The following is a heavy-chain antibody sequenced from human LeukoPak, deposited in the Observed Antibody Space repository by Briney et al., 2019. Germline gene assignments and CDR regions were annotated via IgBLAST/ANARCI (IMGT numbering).Heavy chain of an antibody. CDR1: GYTFTGYY. J-gene: IGHJ4*02. V-gene: IGHV1-2*02. CDR3: AREGVYYDFWSGYDDQNFDY. D-gene: IGHD3-3*01. CDR2: INPNSGGT. Sequence: ASVKVSCKASGYTFTGYYMHWVRQAHGQGLEWMGWINPNSGGTNYAQKFQGRVTMTRDTSISTAYMELSRLRSDDTAVYYCAREGVYYDFWSGYDDQNFDYWGQGTLVTVSS.